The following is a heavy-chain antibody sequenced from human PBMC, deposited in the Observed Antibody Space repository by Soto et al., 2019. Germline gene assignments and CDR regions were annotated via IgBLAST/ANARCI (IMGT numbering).Heavy chain of an antibody. Sequence: QVQLQESGPVLVKPSETLSLTCTVSGVSISSYYWSWIRQPPGKGLEWIGYIYYSGNTNYNPSLKSRVTISIDASKNQFSLELSSVTAADSAVYFCARGIGQQLPPLDWGQGTLVTVSS. CDR2: IYYSGNT. CDR3: ARGIGQQLPPLD. V-gene: IGHV4-59*01. J-gene: IGHJ4*02. CDR1: GVSISSYY. D-gene: IGHD6-13*01.